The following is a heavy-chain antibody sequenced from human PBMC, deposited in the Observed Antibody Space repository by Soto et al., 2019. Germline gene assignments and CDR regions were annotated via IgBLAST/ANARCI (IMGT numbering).Heavy chain of an antibody. J-gene: IGHJ4*02. CDR1: GFTFSSYS. D-gene: IGHD2-15*01. CDR3: ARELGSGYCSGGSCGGRYYFDY. Sequence: GGSLRLSCAASGFTFSSYSMNWVRQAPGKGLEWVSYISSSSSTIYYADSVKGRFTISRDNAKNSLYLQMNSLRAEDTAVYYCARELGSGYCSGGSCGGRYYFDYWGQGTLVTVSS. V-gene: IGHV3-48*01. CDR2: ISSSSSTI.